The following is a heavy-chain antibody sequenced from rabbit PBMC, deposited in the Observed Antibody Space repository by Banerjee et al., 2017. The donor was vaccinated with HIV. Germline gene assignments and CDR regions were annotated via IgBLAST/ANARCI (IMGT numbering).Heavy chain of an antibody. CDR1: GFSFSNSYW. CDR3: AGGSGWLIDFNL. CDR2: INTGSSGST. D-gene: IGHD4-1*01. Sequence: QSLEESGGDLVKPGASLTLTCTASGFSFSNSYWICWVRQAPGKGLEWIGCINTGSSGSTYYASWAKGRFTITRSTSLNTVTLQLNSLTAADTATYFCAGGSGWLIDFNLWGPGTLVTVS. V-gene: IGHV1S40*01. J-gene: IGHJ4*01.